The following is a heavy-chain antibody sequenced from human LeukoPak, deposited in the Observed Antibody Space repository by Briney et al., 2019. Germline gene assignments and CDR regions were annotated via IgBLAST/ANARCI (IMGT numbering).Heavy chain of an antibody. CDR1: GSIFSSYA. J-gene: IGHJ4*02. CDR3: AKDSRRGYDSRYFDY. D-gene: IGHD5-12*01. CDR2: ISGSGGST. V-gene: IGHV3-23*01. Sequence: PGGSLRLSCAASGSIFSSYAMSWVRQAPGKGLEGVSAISGSGGSTYYADSVKGRFTISRDNSKNTLYLQMNSLRAEDTAVYYCAKDSRRGYDSRYFDYWRQGTRVSVSS.